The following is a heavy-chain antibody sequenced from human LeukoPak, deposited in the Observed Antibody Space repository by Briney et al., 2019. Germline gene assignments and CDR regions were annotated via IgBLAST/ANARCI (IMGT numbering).Heavy chain of an antibody. CDR2: IYSGGDT. V-gene: IGHV3-53*01. CDR1: GFTVSSNY. D-gene: IGHD5-12*01. CDR3: ARASGYSGYDPFDY. J-gene: IGHJ4*02. Sequence: GGSLRLSCAASGFTVSSNYMSWVRQAPGKGLEWVSVIYSGGDTYYADSVKGRYTISRDNSKNTLYLQMNTLRAEDTAVYYCARASGYSGYDPFDYWGQGTLVTVSS.